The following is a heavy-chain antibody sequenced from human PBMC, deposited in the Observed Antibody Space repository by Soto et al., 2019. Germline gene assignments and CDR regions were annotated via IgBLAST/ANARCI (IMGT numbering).Heavy chain of an antibody. CDR3: AGERAAQHDGFDY. J-gene: IGHJ4*02. Sequence: EVQLVESGGGLIQPGGSLRLSCAASGFTVSSNYMSWVRQAPGKGLEWVSVIYSGGSTYYADSVKGRFTISRDNSKNTLYLQMNSLRAEDTAVYYCAGERAAQHDGFDYWGQGTLVIVSS. D-gene: IGHD2-2*01. V-gene: IGHV3-53*01. CDR2: IYSGGST. CDR1: GFTVSSNY.